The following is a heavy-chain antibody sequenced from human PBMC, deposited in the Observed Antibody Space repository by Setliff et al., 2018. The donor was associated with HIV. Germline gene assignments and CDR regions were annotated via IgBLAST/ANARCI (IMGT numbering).Heavy chain of an antibody. CDR1: GDSISSGDYY. Sequence: SETLSLTCTVSGDSISSGDYYWSWIRQPPGKGLEWIGNIYYSGSTYYNPSLKSRVTISVDTSKNQFSLKLSSVTAADTAVYYCARAAAGNTGPFDLWGQGSPVTSPQ. J-gene: IGHJ4*02. CDR3: ARAAAGNTGPFDL. V-gene: IGHV4-30-4*08. CDR2: IYYSGST. D-gene: IGHD4-17*01.